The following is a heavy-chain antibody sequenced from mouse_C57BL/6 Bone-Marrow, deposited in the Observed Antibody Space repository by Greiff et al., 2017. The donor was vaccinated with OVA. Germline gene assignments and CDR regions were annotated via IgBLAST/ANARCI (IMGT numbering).Heavy chain of an antibody. CDR2: IYPGDGDT. J-gene: IGHJ2*01. Sequence: VKLMESGPELVKPGASVKISCKASGYAFSSSWMNWVKQRPGKGLEWIGRIYPGDGDTNYNGKFKGKATLTADKSSSTAYMQLSSLTSEDSAVYCCARDWSRGYWGQGTTLTVSS. CDR3: ARDWSRGY. CDR1: GYAFSSSW. D-gene: IGHD4-1*01. V-gene: IGHV1-82*01.